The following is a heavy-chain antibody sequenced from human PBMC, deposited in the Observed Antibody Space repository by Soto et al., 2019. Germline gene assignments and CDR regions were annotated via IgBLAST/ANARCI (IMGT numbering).Heavy chain of an antibody. CDR2: IYWDDDK. Sequence: QITLNESGPTVVRPTETLTLTCRFSGFSLTTSGVGVGWIRQSPGKAPEWLALIYWDDDKRYSASLKSSLTITKETSKDQVVLTVSDLDPTHTATYYCAHRVLRTVFGLVTTTAIYFDFWGQGTPVAVSS. V-gene: IGHV2-5*02. CDR3: AHRVLRTVFGLVTTTAIYFDF. J-gene: IGHJ4*02. CDR1: GFSLTTSGVG. D-gene: IGHD3-3*01.